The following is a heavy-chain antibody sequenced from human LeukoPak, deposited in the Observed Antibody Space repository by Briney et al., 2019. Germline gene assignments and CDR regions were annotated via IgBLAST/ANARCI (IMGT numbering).Heavy chain of an antibody. CDR1: GYTLTNCD. V-gene: IGHV1-8*01. Sequence: GASVKVSCKASGYTLTNCDINWVRQATGQGLEWMGWMNPNSGNTGYGQCFQGRITMTRDNAKGTVYMELNNLTPEDTAVYYCTRGSSSGRETWGPGTLGSVS. J-gene: IGHJ5*02. D-gene: IGHD2-15*01. CDR2: MNPNSGNT. CDR3: TRGSSSGRET.